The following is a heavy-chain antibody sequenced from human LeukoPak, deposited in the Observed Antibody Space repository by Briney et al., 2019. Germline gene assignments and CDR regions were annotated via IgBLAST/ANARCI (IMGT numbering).Heavy chain of an antibody. J-gene: IGHJ5*02. V-gene: IGHV3-15*01. D-gene: IGHD2-21*01. CDR2: ISGDNHGGTT. CDR3: STADITDVVSARHYFDA. Sequence: PGGFLRLSCAASGFTFSNAWMNWVRQAPGKGLEWVGHISGDNHGGTTDYAAPVKGRFTISRDDSKNTLYLQLTSLRSEDTAVYFCSTADITDVVSARHYFDAWGQGTMVTVFS. CDR1: GFTFSNAW.